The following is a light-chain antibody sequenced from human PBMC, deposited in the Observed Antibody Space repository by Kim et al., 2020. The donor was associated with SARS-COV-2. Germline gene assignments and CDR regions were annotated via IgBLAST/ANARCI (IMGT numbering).Light chain of an antibody. CDR3: QQFNNAWT. V-gene: IGKV1D-13*01. J-gene: IGKJ1*01. CDR2: DAS. CDR1: QGISSA. Sequence: AIQLTQSPSSLSASVGDRVTITCRASQGISSALAWYQQKPGKAPKLLIYDASSLESGVPSRFSGSGSGTDFTLTISSLQPEDFATYYCQQFNNAWTFGQGTKVDIK.